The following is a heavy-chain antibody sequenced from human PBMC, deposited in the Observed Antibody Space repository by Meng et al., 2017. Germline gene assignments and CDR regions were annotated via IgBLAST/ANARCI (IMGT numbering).Heavy chain of an antibody. Sequence: QVQLGQSGAEVKKPGSSVKVSCKASGGTFSSYAISWVRHAPGQGLEWMGGIIPIFGTANYAQKFQGRVTITTDESTSTAYMELSSLRSEDTAVYYCAINDPQGYYFDYWGQGTLVTVSS. V-gene: IGHV1-69*05. CDR2: IIPIFGTA. D-gene: IGHD1-1*01. J-gene: IGHJ4*02. CDR1: GGTFSSYA. CDR3: AINDPQGYYFDY.